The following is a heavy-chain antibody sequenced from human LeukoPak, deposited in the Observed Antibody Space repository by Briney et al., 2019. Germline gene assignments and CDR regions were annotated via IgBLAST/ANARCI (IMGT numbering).Heavy chain of an antibody. J-gene: IGHJ6*03. CDR2: ISYDGSNK. CDR1: GFTFSSYA. CDR3: ARDQYLGSVELVVYYMDV. D-gene: IGHD6-6*01. Sequence: PGRSLRLSCAASGFTFSSYAMHWVRQAPGKGLEWVAVISYDGSNKYYADSVKGRFTISRDNSKNTLYLQVNSLRAEDTAVYYCARDQYLGSVELVVYYMDVWGKGTTVTVSS. V-gene: IGHV3-30*01.